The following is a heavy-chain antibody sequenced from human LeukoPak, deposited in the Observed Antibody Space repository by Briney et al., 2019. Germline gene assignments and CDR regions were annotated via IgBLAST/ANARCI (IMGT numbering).Heavy chain of an antibody. CDR2: INPNSGGT. D-gene: IGHD6-13*01. V-gene: IGHV1-2*02. Sequence: ASVKVSCKASGYTFTGYYMHWVRQAPGQGLEWMGWINPNSGGTNYAQKFQGRVTMTRDTSISTAYMELSRLRSDDTAVYYCAGALPPYRQQLVAGYWGQGTLVTVSS. J-gene: IGHJ4*02. CDR1: GYTFTGYY. CDR3: AGALPPYRQQLVAGY.